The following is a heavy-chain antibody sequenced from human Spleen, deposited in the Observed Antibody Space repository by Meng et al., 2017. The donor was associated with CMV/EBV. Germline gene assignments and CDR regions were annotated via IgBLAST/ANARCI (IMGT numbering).Heavy chain of an antibody. D-gene: IGHD1-26*01. J-gene: IGHJ4*02. V-gene: IGHV3-23*01. Sequence: GESLKISCTASGVTFSTYAMSWVRQAPGKGLEWVSVISGSGGSTYDADSVKGRFTISRENSKNTLYLQMNSLRVEDTAVYYCARDSTSGIVGAFFFTLEYWGQGSLVTVSS. CDR2: ISGSGGST. CDR3: ARDSTSGIVGAFFFTLEY. CDR1: GVTFSTYA.